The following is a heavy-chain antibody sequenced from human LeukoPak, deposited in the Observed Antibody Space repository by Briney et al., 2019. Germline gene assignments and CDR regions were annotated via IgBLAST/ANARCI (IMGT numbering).Heavy chain of an antibody. Sequence: PGGSLRLSCAASGFTFSIYAMSWVRQAPGRGLEWVSGISNSGSSTYYADSVKGRFTISRDNSKNTLYLQMSSLRAEDTAVYYCAKEEVVMVQGPLDYWGQGTLVTVSS. D-gene: IGHD3-10*01. J-gene: IGHJ4*02. CDR2: ISNSGSST. V-gene: IGHV3-23*01. CDR1: GFTFSIYA. CDR3: AKEEVVMVQGPLDY.